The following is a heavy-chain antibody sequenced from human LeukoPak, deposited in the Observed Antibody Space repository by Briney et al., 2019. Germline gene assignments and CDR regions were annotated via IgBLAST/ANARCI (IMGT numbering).Heavy chain of an antibody. CDR2: INPSGGST. CDR3: ARGGSYYPDAFDI. CDR1: GYTFTSYG. V-gene: IGHV1-46*01. Sequence: ASVKVSCKASGYTFTSYGISWVRQAPGQGLEWMGIINPSGGSTSYAQKFQGRVTMTRDMSTSTVYVELSSLRSEDTAVYYCARGGSYYPDAFDIWGQGTMVTVSS. D-gene: IGHD1-26*01. J-gene: IGHJ3*02.